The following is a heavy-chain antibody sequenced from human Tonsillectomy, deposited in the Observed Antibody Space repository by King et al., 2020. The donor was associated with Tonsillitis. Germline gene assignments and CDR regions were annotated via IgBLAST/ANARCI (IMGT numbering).Heavy chain of an antibody. D-gene: IGHD3-10*01. Sequence: DVQLVESGGGVVQPGGSLRLSCAASGVTFSRDSMSWVRQAPGKGLEWVSYIDSRSDRIYYADSVKGRFTISRDNARNSLYLQMHSLRADDTALYYCARAPMVRGVISHFDLWGQGTLVTVSS. CDR1: GVTFSRDS. CDR3: ARAPMVRGVISHFDL. V-gene: IGHV3-48*01. CDR2: IDSRSDRI. J-gene: IGHJ4*02.